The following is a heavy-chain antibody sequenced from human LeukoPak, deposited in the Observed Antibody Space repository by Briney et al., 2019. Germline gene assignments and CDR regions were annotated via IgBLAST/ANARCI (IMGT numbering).Heavy chain of an antibody. J-gene: IGHJ6*02. D-gene: IGHD3-3*02. V-gene: IGHV3-66*01. Sequence: GGSLRLSCAASGFTVRNNYMSWVRQAPGKGLEWVSLIYSGGSKYYADSARDRFTISRDSSKNKLYLQLNSLSAEDTAVYYCAAFSHKGVWGQGTTVTVSS. CDR1: GFTVRNNY. CDR2: IYSGGSK. CDR3: AAFSHKGV.